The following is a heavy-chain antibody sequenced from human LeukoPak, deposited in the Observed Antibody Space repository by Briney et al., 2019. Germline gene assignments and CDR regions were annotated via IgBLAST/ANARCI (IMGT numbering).Heavy chain of an antibody. Sequence: GESLQISCQGSGYNFSNYWIAWVRQMPGKGLEWMGTIYPGDSETRDSPSFQGHVTISADKSIFTAYLQWSSLKASDTAIYYCARRKIAEYYFDYWGQGTLVTVSS. CDR2: IYPGDSET. CDR3: ARRKIAEYYFDY. D-gene: IGHD3-22*01. V-gene: IGHV5-51*01. J-gene: IGHJ4*02. CDR1: GYNFSNYW.